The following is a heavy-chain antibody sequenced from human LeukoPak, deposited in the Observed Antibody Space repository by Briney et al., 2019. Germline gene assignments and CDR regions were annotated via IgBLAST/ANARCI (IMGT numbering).Heavy chain of an antibody. D-gene: IGHD1-14*01. CDR3: ARKGNRDYFDY. CDR2: IKSKTDGGTT. V-gene: IGHV3-15*01. CDR1: GFTFSNAW. Sequence: GGSLRLSCAASGFTFSNAWMSWVRQAPGKGLEWVGRIKSKTDGGTTDYAAPVKGRFTISRDNAKNTLYLQMNSLRAEDTAVYYCARKGNRDYFDYWGQGTLVTVSS. J-gene: IGHJ4*02.